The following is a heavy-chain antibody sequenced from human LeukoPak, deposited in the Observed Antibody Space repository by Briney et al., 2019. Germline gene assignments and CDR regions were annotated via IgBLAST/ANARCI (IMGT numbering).Heavy chain of an antibody. CDR1: GGSISSGGYY. CDR3: AREPLPAMIGRAFDI. V-gene: IGHV4-31*03. Sequence: SETLSLTCTVSGGSISSGGYYWSWIRQHPGRGLEWIGYIYYSGSTYYNPSLKSRVTISVDTSKNQFSLKLSSVTAADTAVYYCAREPLPAMIGRAFDIWGQGTMVTVSS. D-gene: IGHD3-22*01. CDR2: IYYSGST. J-gene: IGHJ3*02.